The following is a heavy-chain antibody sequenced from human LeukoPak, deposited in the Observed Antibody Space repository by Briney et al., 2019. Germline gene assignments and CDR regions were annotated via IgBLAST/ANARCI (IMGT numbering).Heavy chain of an antibody. J-gene: IGHJ6*02. V-gene: IGHV1-3*01. Sequence: ASVKVSCKASGYTFTSYAMHWVRQAPGQRLEWMGCINAGNGNTKYSQKFQGRVTITRDTSASTAYMELSSLRSEDTAVYYCARGLEQLAGDYYYYYGMDVWGQGTTVTVSS. CDR1: GYTFTSYA. D-gene: IGHD6-6*01. CDR3: ARGLEQLAGDYYYYYGMDV. CDR2: INAGNGNT.